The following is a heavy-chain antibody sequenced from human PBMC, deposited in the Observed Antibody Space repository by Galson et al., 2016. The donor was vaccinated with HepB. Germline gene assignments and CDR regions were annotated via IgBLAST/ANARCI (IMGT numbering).Heavy chain of an antibody. CDR2: ISISSSTI. D-gene: IGHD3-10*01. Sequence: SLRLSCAASGFNFRSYSMNWVRQAPGKGLEWLSYISISSSTIYYADSVKGRFTISRDNAKNSLYLQMNSLRDEDTVVYYCATVWLRELYSLSMDVWGQGTTVTVSS. CDR1: GFNFRSYS. J-gene: IGHJ6*02. CDR3: ATVWLRELYSLSMDV. V-gene: IGHV3-48*02.